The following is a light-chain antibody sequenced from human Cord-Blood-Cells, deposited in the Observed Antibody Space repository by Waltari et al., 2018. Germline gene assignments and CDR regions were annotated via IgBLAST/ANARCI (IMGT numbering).Light chain of an antibody. CDR1: QSISSW. CDR3: QQYNSYSWT. V-gene: IGKV1-5*03. J-gene: IGKJ1*01. CDR2: KAS. Sequence: DIQMTQSPSTLSASVGDRVTITCPASQSISSWLAWYQQKPGKAPKLLIYKASSLESGVPSRCSGSGSGTEFTLTISSLQPDDFATYYCQQYNSYSWTFGQGTKVEIK.